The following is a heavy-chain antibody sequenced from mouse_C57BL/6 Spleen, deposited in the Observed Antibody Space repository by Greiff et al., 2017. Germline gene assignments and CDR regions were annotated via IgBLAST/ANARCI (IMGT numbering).Heavy chain of an antibody. CDR2: INYDGSST. CDR3: ARDRRGNYYAMDY. CDR1: GFTFSDYY. J-gene: IGHJ4*01. D-gene: IGHD2-1*01. Sequence: EVHLVESEGGLVQPGSSMKLSCTASGFTFSDYYMAWVRQVPEKGLEWVANINYDGSSTYYLDTLKSRFIISRDNAKNILYLHMSSLKSEDTATYYCARDRRGNYYAMDYWGQGTSVTVSS. V-gene: IGHV5-16*01.